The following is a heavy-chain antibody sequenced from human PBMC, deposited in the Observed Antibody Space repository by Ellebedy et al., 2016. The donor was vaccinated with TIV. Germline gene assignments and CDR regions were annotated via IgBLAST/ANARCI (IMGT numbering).Heavy chain of an antibody. CDR3: ARAARVFGVVITPLFDY. Sequence: GESLKISCTASGFIFGTYSMHWVRQTPGRRPVWVSHINSDGSGTAYADSVKGRFTISRDNARNSLDLQMNSLRAEDTAVYYCARAARVFGVVITPLFDYWGQGTLVTVSS. D-gene: IGHD3-3*01. CDR2: INSDGSGT. CDR1: GFIFGTYS. V-gene: IGHV3-74*01. J-gene: IGHJ4*02.